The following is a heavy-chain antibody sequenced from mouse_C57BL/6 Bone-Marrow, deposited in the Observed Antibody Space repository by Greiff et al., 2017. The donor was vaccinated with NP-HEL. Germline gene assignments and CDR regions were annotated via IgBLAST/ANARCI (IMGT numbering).Heavy chain of an antibody. D-gene: IGHD1-3*01. CDR1: GFTFSSYG. V-gene: IGHV5-6*01. CDR3: ARQDFGYYAMDY. Sequence: EVQLQQSGGDLVKPGGSLKLSCAASGFTFSSYGMSWVRQTPDKRLEWVATISSGGSYTYYPDSVKGRFTISRDNAKNTLYLQMSSLKSEGTAMYYCARQDFGYYAMDYWGQGTSVTVSS. J-gene: IGHJ4*01. CDR2: ISSGGSYT.